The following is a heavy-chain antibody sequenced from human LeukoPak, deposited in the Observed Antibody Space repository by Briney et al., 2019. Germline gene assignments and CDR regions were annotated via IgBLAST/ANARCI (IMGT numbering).Heavy chain of an antibody. Sequence: PGGSLRLSCAASGFSFSDSAIHWVRQTSGKGLEWVGRIRTKANTYATAYAASVKGRFTISRDDSKNTAYLQMNSLITEDTAVYYCNRGDYDSNGFYPPWGQGTLVTVAS. CDR1: GFSFSDSA. J-gene: IGHJ5*02. CDR3: NRGDYDSNGFYPP. D-gene: IGHD3-22*01. V-gene: IGHV3-73*01. CDR2: IRTKANTYAT.